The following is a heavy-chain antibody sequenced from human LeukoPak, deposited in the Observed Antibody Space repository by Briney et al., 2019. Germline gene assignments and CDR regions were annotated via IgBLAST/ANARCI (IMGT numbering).Heavy chain of an antibody. Sequence: GGSLRLSCAASGFTFSSYAMHWVRQAPGKGLEWVAVISYDGSNKYYADSVKGRFTISRDNSKNTLYLQMNGLRTEDAAVYYCARGAPGDILTGAFDYWGQGTLVTVSS. CDR3: ARGAPGDILTGAFDY. CDR1: GFTFSSYA. V-gene: IGHV3-30*14. J-gene: IGHJ4*02. D-gene: IGHD3-9*01. CDR2: ISYDGSNK.